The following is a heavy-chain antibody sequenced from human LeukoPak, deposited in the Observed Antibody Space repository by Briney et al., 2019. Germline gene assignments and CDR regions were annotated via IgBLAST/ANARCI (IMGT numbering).Heavy chain of an antibody. CDR2: IIPIFGTA. J-gene: IGHJ4*02. CDR1: GGTFSSYA. CDR3: ARPRPPYYYDSSGYYGSYPLDY. Sequence: ASVKVSCKASGGTFSSYAISWVRQAPGQGLEWMGGIIPIFGTANYAQKFQGRVTITTDESASTAYMELSSLRSEDAAVYYCARPRPPYYYDSSGYYGSYPLDYWGQGTLVTVSS. V-gene: IGHV1-69*05. D-gene: IGHD3-22*01.